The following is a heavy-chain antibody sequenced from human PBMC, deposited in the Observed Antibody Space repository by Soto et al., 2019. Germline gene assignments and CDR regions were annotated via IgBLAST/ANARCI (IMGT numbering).Heavy chain of an antibody. D-gene: IGHD6-6*01. Sequence: GGSLRLSCAASGFTFSSYSMNWVRQAPGKGLEWVSSISSSSSYIYYADSVKGRFTISRDNAKNSLYLQMNSLRAEDMAVYYCAREGLYSSSSGDYWGQGTLVTVSS. J-gene: IGHJ4*02. CDR2: ISSSSSYI. CDR1: GFTFSSYS. V-gene: IGHV3-21*01. CDR3: AREGLYSSSSGDY.